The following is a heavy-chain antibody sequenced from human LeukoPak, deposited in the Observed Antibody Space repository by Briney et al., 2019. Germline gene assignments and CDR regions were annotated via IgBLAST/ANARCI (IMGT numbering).Heavy chain of an antibody. CDR3: ARVEDYYDSSGYSRRSPFDY. CDR1: GYSISSGYY. D-gene: IGHD3-22*01. Sequence: SETLSLTCTVSGYSISSGYYWGWIRQPPGKGLEWIGSIYHSGSTYYNPPLKSRVTISVDTSKNQFSLKLSSVTAADTAVYYCARVEDYYDSSGYSRRSPFDYWGQGTLVTVSS. J-gene: IGHJ4*02. CDR2: IYHSGST. V-gene: IGHV4-38-2*02.